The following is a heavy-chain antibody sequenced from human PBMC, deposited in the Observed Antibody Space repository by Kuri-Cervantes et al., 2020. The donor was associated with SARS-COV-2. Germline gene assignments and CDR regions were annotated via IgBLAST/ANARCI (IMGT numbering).Heavy chain of an antibody. Sequence: GESLKISCAASGFTFSKYAMNWVRQAPGKGLEWVSSISSSSSYIYYADSVKGRFTISRDNAKNSLYLQMNSLRAEDTAVYYCARELRLSRTDAFDIWGQGTMVTVSS. CDR3: ARELRLSRTDAFDI. D-gene: IGHD5-12*01. J-gene: IGHJ3*02. CDR2: ISSSSSYI. V-gene: IGHV3-21*01. CDR1: GFTFSKYA.